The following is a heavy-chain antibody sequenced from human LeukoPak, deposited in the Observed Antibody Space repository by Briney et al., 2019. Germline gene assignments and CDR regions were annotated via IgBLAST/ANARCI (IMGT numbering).Heavy chain of an antibody. D-gene: IGHD3-10*01. CDR2: INPNSGGT. J-gene: IGHJ5*02. CDR1: GYTFTGYY. CDR3: ARDHWSGSGSYPNWFDP. Sequence: ASVKVSCNASGYTFTGYYMHWVRQAPGQGLEWMGWINPNSGGTNYAQKFQGWVTMTRDTSISTAYMELSRLRSDDTAVYYCARDHWSGSGSYPNWFDPWGQGTLVTVSS. V-gene: IGHV1-2*04.